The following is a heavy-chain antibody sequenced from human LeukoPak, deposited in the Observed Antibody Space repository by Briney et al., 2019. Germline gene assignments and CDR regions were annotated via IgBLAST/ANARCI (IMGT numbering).Heavy chain of an antibody. CDR1: GGSITSYN. CDR3: ARSRPYYYDTSESCGAFDI. CDR2: IYITGTT. D-gene: IGHD3-22*01. Sequence: PETLSLTCTVSGGSITSYNWTWIRQAAGKGLEWVGRIYITGTTNYNPSLKSRVTMSVDTSKNHFSLKVRSVSAADTAVYYCARSRPYYYDTSESCGAFDIWGQGTMVTVSS. V-gene: IGHV4-4*07. J-gene: IGHJ3*02.